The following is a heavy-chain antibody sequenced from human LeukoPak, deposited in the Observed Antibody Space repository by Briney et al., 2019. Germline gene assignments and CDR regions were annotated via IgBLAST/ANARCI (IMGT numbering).Heavy chain of an antibody. V-gene: IGHV1-2*02. Sequence: GASVKVSCKASGYTFTGSYMHWVRQAPGQGLEWMGWINPNSGGTNYAQKFQGRVTMTRDTSISTAYMELSRLRSDDTAVYYCAREVIGYCSSTSCYRASFDWFDPWGQGTMVTVSS. CDR2: INPNSGGT. CDR3: AREVIGYCSSTSCYRASFDWFDP. J-gene: IGHJ5*02. D-gene: IGHD2-2*03. CDR1: GYTFTGSY.